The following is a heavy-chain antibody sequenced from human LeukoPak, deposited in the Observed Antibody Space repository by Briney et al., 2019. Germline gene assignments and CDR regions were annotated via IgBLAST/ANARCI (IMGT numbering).Heavy chain of an antibody. J-gene: IGHJ4*02. V-gene: IGHV3-23*01. CDR2: ISGSGGST. CDR3: PFNSGWSAVFF. CDR1: GFTFSSYT. D-gene: IGHD6-19*01. Sequence: PGGSLRLSCAASGFTFSSYTMTWVRQAPGKGLEWVSSISGSGGSTYYADSVKDRFTISRDNSKNTLYLQMNSLRAEDTAVYYCPFNSGWSAVFFWGQGTLVTVSS.